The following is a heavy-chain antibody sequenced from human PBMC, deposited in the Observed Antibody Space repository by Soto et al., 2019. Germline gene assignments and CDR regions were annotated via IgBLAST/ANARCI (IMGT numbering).Heavy chain of an antibody. CDR3: ARDRVPKSSGYFPFDY. J-gene: IGHJ4*02. CDR2: ISTFNGKT. Sequence: QVQLVQSGAEVKKPGASVKVSCKASGYTFISYGISSVRQAPGQGLEWMGWISTFNGKTNYAQNVQGRVTMTTDTSTTTAYMELRSLKSDDTAVYYCARDRVPKSSGYFPFDYWGQGTLVTVSS. D-gene: IGHD3-22*01. CDR1: GYTFISYG. V-gene: IGHV1-18*01.